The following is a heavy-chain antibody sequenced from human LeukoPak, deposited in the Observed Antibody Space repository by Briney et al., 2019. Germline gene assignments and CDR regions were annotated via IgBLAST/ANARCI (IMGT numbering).Heavy chain of an antibody. Sequence: GGSLRLSCAASGFTFSSYDMHWVRKAPGRGLEWVSAIGIAGDTYYPDSVKGRFTISRENAKNSMYLQMNSLKDGDTAVYYCIRGGIQVSGIDAFDIWGQGTMVTVSS. V-gene: IGHV3-13*01. J-gene: IGHJ3*02. D-gene: IGHD5/OR15-5a*01. CDR3: IRGGIQVSGIDAFDI. CDR1: GFTFSSYD. CDR2: IGIAGDT.